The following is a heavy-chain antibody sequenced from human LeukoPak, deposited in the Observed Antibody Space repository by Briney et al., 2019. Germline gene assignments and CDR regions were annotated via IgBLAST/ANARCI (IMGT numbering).Heavy chain of an antibody. J-gene: IGHJ4*02. CDR3: AKGQRRLLPDY. CDR1: GFTFSNYG. V-gene: IGHV3-23*01. CDR2: ISGSGGST. Sequence: GGSLRLSCAASGFTFSNYGMSWVRQAPGKGLEWVSAISGSGGSTYYADSVRGRFTISRDNSKNTLYLQMNSLRAEDTAVYYCAKGQRRLLPDYWGQGTLVTVSS. D-gene: IGHD6-25*01.